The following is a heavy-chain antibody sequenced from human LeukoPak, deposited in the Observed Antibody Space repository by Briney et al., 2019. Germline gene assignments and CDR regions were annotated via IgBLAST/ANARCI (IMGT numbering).Heavy chain of an antibody. V-gene: IGHV3-21*01. CDR1: GFTFSSYS. Sequence: GGSLRLSCAASGFTFSSYSMNWVGHAPGKGLEWVSSISSSISYLYYADPVKGRFTISRDNAKNSLYLQMNSLKAEETAVYYCARDRVARKKFDYWGQGTLVTVSS. CDR3: ARDRVARKKFDY. CDR2: ISSSISYL. D-gene: IGHD5-12*01. J-gene: IGHJ4*02.